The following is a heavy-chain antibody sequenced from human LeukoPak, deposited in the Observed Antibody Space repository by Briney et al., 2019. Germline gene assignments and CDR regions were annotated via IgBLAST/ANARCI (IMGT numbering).Heavy chain of an antibody. CDR3: ATSPGYDY. V-gene: IGHV1-24*01. Sequence: ASVKVSCKVSGSTLSELSIHWVRQAPGTGLEWMGGFDPEDGETIYAQKFQGRVTMTEDTSTDTAYMELTSLRSEDTAVYYGATSPGYDYWGQGTLVTVSS. CDR2: FDPEDGET. CDR1: GSTLSELS. D-gene: IGHD1-14*01. J-gene: IGHJ4*02.